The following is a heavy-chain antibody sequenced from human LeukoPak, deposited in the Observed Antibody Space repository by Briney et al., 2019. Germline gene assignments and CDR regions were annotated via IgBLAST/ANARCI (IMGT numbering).Heavy chain of an antibody. Sequence: SETLSLTCTVSGGSISSSSYYWGWIRQPPGKGLELIGSIYYSGSTYYNPSLKSRVTISVDTSKNQFSLKLSSVTAADTAVYYCARETSQKGAHYMDVWGKGTTVTISS. D-gene: IGHD3-16*01. CDR1: GGSISSSSYY. J-gene: IGHJ6*03. CDR3: ARETSQKGAHYMDV. CDR2: IYYSGST. V-gene: IGHV4-39*07.